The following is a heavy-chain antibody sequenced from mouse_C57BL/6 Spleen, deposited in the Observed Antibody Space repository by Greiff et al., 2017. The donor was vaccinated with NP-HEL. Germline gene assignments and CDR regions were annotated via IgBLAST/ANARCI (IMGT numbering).Heavy chain of an antibody. D-gene: IGHD1-1*01. CDR1: GYTFTSYW. CDR2: IYPGNSDT. J-gene: IGHJ2*01. Sequence: VQLQQSGTVLARPGASVKMSCKTSGYTFTSYWMHWVKQRPGQGLEWIGAIYPGNSDTSYNQKFKGKAKLTAVTSASTAYMELSSLTNEESAVYYCTRGITTPFFDYWGQGTTLTVSS. V-gene: IGHV1-5*01. CDR3: TRGITTPFFDY.